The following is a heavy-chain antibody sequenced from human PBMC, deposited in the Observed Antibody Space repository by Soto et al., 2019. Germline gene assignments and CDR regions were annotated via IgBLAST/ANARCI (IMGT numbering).Heavy chain of an antibody. CDR1: GFTFSTYA. D-gene: IGHD5-12*01. J-gene: IGHJ3*01. V-gene: IGHV3-23*01. CDR2: ISASSGGT. CDR3: AKALLVGTNAFND. Sequence: EVQLLESGGGLVQPGGSLRLSCAASGFTFSTYAMSWVRQAPGKGLDWVSVISASSGGTYYADSVKGRFTISRDDSKDTLYLKMTSVRGDDTAVYYCAKALLVGTNAFNDWGQGTMVTVSS.